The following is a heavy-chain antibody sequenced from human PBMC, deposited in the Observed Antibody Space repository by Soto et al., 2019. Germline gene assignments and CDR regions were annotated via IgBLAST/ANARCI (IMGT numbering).Heavy chain of an antibody. CDR1: GGSISSSSYY. V-gene: IGHV4-39*01. J-gene: IGHJ4*02. Sequence: SETQSLTCTVSGGSISSSSYYWGWIRQPPGKGLEWIGSIYYSGSTYYNPSLKSRVTISVDTSKNQFSLKLSSVTAADTAVYYCARLLNPGALFDYWGQGTLVTVSS. D-gene: IGHD7-27*01. CDR3: ARLLNPGALFDY. CDR2: IYYSGST.